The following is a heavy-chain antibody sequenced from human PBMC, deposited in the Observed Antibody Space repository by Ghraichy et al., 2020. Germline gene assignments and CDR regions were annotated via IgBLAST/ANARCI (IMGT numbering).Heavy chain of an antibody. CDR1: GFTVSSNY. V-gene: IGHV3-66*02. CDR2: IYSGGST. CDR3: ARVSEVTATFDY. Sequence: GGSLRLSCAVSGFTVSSNYMSWVRQAPGKGLEWVSVIYSGGSTYYADSVKGRFTISRDNSKNTLYLQMNSLRAEDTAVYYCARVSEVTATFDYWGQGTLVTVSS. D-gene: IGHD2-21*02. J-gene: IGHJ4*02.